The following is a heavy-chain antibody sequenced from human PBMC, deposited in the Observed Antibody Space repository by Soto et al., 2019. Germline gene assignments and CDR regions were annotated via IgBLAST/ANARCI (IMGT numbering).Heavy chain of an antibody. D-gene: IGHD6-19*01. J-gene: IGHJ6*02. CDR3: ARDLVTVAGIPRHYHYGMAV. CDR2: ILPILGTA. CDR1: GATFSSNA. Sequence: QVQLVQSGAEVKKPGSSVTVSCKASGATFSSNAISWVRQAPGQGLEWMGGILPILGTADYAQKFQGRVTITADKSTCSAYMGMSSLRSEYTAVYYCARDLVTVAGIPRHYHYGMAVWGHGTTVTVSS. V-gene: IGHV1-69*06.